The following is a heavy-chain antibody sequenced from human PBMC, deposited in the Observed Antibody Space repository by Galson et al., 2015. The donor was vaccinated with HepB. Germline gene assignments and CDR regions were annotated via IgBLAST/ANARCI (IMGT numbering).Heavy chain of an antibody. CDR3: ARYIAVAAHGYNWFDP. CDR1: GSSFTSYW. J-gene: IGHJ5*02. Sequence: QSGAEVKKPGESLRISCKGSGSSFTSYWISWVRQMPGKGLEWMGRIDPSDSYTNYSPSFQGHVTISADKSISTAYLQWSSLKASDTAMYYCARYIAVAAHGYNWFDPWGQGTLVTVSS. CDR2: IDPSDSYT. V-gene: IGHV5-10-1*01. D-gene: IGHD6-19*01.